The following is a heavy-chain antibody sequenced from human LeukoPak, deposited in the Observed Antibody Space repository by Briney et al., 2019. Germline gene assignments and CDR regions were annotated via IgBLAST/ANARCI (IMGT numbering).Heavy chain of an antibody. J-gene: IGHJ5*02. D-gene: IGHD1-26*01. CDR1: GGSISSSSYY. V-gene: IGHV4-39*07. CDR3: AKVRSPGGSYYVSNWFDP. Sequence: PSETLSLTCTVSGGSISSSSYYWGWIRQPPGKGLEWIGSIYYSGSTYYNPSLKSRVTISVDTSKNQFSLKLSSVTAADTAVYYCAKVRSPGGSYYVSNWFDPWGQGTLVTVSS. CDR2: IYYSGST.